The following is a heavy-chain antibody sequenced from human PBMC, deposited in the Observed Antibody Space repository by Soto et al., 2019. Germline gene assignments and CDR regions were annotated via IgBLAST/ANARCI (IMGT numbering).Heavy chain of an antibody. CDR3: ACLWYGVIKSYFDY. CDR1: DGSISSSSYY. CDR2: IYYRGST. V-gene: IGHV4-39*01. J-gene: IGHJ4*02. Sequence: SETLSLTCTVSDGSISSSSYYWGWIHQPPGKGLGWIGSIYYRGSTYYNPSLKSGVTISIDTSKNQFSLKLSSVTAADTAMYYCACLWYGVIKSYFDYWGQGTLVTVSS. D-gene: IGHD2-21*01.